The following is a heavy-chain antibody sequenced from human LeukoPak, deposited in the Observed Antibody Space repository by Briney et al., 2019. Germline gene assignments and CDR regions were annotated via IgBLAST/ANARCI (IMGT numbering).Heavy chain of an antibody. D-gene: IGHD3-3*01. CDR2: INHSGST. J-gene: IGHJ6*03. CDR3: ARAPRITIFGVVWYYYYYYMDV. CDR1: GGSFSGYY. Sequence: SGTLSLTCAVYGGSFSGYYWSWIRQPPGKGLEWIGEINHSGSTNYNPSLKSRVTISVDTSKNQFSLKLSSVTAADTAVYYCARAPRITIFGVVWYYYYYYMDVWGKGTTVTVSS. V-gene: IGHV4-34*01.